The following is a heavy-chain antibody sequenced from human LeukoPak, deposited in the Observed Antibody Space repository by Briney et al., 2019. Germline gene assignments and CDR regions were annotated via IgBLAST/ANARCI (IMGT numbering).Heavy chain of an antibody. J-gene: IGHJ3*02. CDR2: ISWNSGSI. V-gene: IGHV3-9*01. Sequence: PGRPLRLSCAASGFTFDDYAMHWVRQAPGKGLEWVSGISWNSGSIGYADSVKGRFTISRDNAKNSLYLQMNSLRAEDTALYYCAKQTPSTYAFDIWGQGTMVTVSS. CDR3: AKQTPSTYAFDI. CDR1: GFTFDDYA.